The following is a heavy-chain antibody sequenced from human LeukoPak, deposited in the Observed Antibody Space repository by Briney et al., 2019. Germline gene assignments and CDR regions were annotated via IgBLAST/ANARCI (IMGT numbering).Heavy chain of an antibody. CDR2: IYSGGNT. CDR3: ARPPNYFDSSGYDY. J-gene: IGHJ4*02. CDR1: GFTVSSNS. D-gene: IGHD3-22*01. V-gene: IGHV3-53*05. Sequence: GGSLRLSCTVSGFTVSSNSWSWVRQAPGKGLEWVSFIYSGGNTHYSDSVKGRFTISRDNSKLTLYLQMNSLTVEDTAVYYCARPPNYFDSSGYDYWGQGTLVTVSS.